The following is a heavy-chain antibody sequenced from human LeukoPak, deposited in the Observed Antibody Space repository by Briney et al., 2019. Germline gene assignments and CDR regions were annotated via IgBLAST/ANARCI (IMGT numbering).Heavy chain of an antibody. D-gene: IGHD6-19*01. CDR2: IWYDGSNV. Sequence: GGSLRLSCAASGFTFSTYGMHWVRQAPGKGLEWVAVIWYDGSNVYYADSVKGRFIISRDNSRNTLYLQMNSLRAEDTAVYYCARSAGIAVAGVDYWGQGTLVTVPS. V-gene: IGHV3-33*01. J-gene: IGHJ4*02. CDR1: GFTFSTYG. CDR3: ARSAGIAVAGVDY.